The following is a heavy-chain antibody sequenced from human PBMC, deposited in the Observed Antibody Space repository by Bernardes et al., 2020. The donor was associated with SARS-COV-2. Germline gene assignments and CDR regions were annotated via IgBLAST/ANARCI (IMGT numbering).Heavy chain of an antibody. D-gene: IGHD1-26*01. Sequence: GGSLRLSCAASGFTFSNYWMTWVRQAPGKGLEWVANLNSDGSHKAYVDSLKGRFTISRDNRENSLYLLMSNRRAEDTAVYYCARDSGSFFIDYWGQGTLVTVSS. CDR1: GFTFSNYW. J-gene: IGHJ4*02. CDR3: ARDSGSFFIDY. CDR2: LNSDGSHK. V-gene: IGHV3-7*04.